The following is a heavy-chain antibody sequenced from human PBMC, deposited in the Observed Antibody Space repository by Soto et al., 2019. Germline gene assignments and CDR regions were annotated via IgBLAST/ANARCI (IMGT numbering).Heavy chain of an antibody. Sequence: GGSLRLSCAASGFTFSSYAMHWVRQAPGKGLEWVAVISYDGSNKYYADSVKGRFTISRDNSKNTLYLQMNSLRAEDTAVYYCAIDPHSFTIFGGFASWGQGTLVPVSS. CDR3: AIDPHSFTIFGGFAS. J-gene: IGHJ5*01. CDR1: GFTFSSYA. V-gene: IGHV3-30-3*01. D-gene: IGHD3-3*01. CDR2: ISYDGSNK.